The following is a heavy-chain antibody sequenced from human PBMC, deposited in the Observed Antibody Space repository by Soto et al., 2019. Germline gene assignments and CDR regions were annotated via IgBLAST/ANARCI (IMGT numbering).Heavy chain of an antibody. V-gene: IGHV4-39*01. CDR1: GGSISSSSYY. D-gene: IGHD6-19*01. CDR2: IYYSGST. Sequence: SETLSLTCTVSGGSISSSSYYWGWIRQPPGKGLEWIGSIYYSGSTYYNPSLKSRVTISVDTSKNQFPLKLSSVTAADTAVYYCVSIAVAGRYYYYYGMDVWGQGTTVT. J-gene: IGHJ6*02. CDR3: VSIAVAGRYYYYYGMDV.